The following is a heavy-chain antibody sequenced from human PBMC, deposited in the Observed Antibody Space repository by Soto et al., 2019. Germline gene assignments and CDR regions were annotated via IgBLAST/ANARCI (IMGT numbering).Heavy chain of an antibody. CDR3: VKRDLAY. Sequence: EVQLLESGGGLVQPGGSLRLSCAVSGFTFKSYAMSWFRQAPGKGLEWVSTISDSGGSTSYADSVKGRLTIARDNSMNTLYLQMDSLRVEETAVYYCVKRDLAYWGQGTLVTVSS. V-gene: IGHV3-23*01. J-gene: IGHJ4*02. CDR1: GFTFKSYA. CDR2: ISDSGGST.